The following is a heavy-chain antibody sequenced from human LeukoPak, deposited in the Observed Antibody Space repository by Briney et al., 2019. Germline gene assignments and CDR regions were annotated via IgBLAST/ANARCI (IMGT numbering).Heavy chain of an antibody. D-gene: IGHD1-7*01. Sequence: GGSLRLSCAASGFTFSSYSMNWVRQAPGKGLEWVSSISSSSSYIYYADSVKGRFTISRDNAKNSLYLQMNSLRAEDTAVYYCARDRDWNSGFDYWGQGTLVTVSS. J-gene: IGHJ4*02. V-gene: IGHV3-21*01. CDR3: ARDRDWNSGFDY. CDR2: ISSSSSYI. CDR1: GFTFSSYS.